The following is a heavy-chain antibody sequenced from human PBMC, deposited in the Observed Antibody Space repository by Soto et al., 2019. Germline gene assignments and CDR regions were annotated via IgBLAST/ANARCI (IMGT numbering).Heavy chain of an antibody. CDR2: IYYSGST. J-gene: IGHJ6*02. D-gene: IGHD3-22*01. V-gene: IGHV4-59*01. CDR3: ARWAYYYDSSGSSSYYGMDV. Sequence: SETLSLTCTVSGGSISSYYWSWIRQPPGKGLEWIGYIYYSGSTNYNPSLKSRVTISVDTSKNQFSLKLSSVTAADTAVYYCARWAYYYDSSGSSSYYGMDVWGQGTTVTVSS. CDR1: GGSISSYY.